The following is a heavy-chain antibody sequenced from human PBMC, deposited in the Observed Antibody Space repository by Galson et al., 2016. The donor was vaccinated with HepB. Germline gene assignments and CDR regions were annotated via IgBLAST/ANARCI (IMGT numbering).Heavy chain of an antibody. J-gene: IGHJ4*02. Sequence: PALVKPTQTLTLTCTFSGFSLRTNGVDVVWERRSKGKARGWLAFIYWNDNQRYRPSLNDRLTITKETSKNQVVLTMTNMDPVYKATYYCVRRRWDYNHYFYCWCQGTLVTVCS. V-gene: IGHV2-5*01. CDR3: VRRRWDYNHYFYC. CDR2: IYWNDNQ. D-gene: IGHD4-11*01. CDR1: GFSLRTNGVD.